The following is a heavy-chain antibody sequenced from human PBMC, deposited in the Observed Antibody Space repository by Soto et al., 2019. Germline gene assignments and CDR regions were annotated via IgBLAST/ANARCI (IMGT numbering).Heavy chain of an antibody. CDR3: ARDRDVTMRSFDY. V-gene: IGHV3-30-3*01. CDR1: GFTFSDYA. D-gene: IGHD3-22*01. Sequence: QVQMVESGGGVVQPGRSLRLSCAVSGFTFSDYAMHWVRQAPGKELEWVAVISFRGSDTYFADSVKGRFTISSDKSKNTLYLQMDSLRAEDTAVYYCARDRDVTMRSFDYWGQGTLVTVSS. J-gene: IGHJ4*02. CDR2: ISFRGSDT.